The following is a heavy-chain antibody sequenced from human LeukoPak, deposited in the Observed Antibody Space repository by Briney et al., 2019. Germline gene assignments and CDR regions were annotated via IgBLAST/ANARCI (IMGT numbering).Heavy chain of an antibody. CDR1: GYSISSGYY. J-gene: IGHJ4*02. V-gene: IGHV4-38-2*02. D-gene: IGHD3-22*01. Sequence: PSETLSLTCTVSGYSISSGYYWGWIRQPPGKGLEWIGSIYHSGSTYYNPSLKSRVTISVDTSKNQFSLKLSSVTAADTAVYYCARDDYYDSSGIDYWGQGTLVTVSS. CDR2: IYHSGST. CDR3: ARDDYYDSSGIDY.